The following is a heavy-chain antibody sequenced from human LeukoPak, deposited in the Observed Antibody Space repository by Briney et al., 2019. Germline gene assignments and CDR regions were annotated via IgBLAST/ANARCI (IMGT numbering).Heavy chain of an antibody. J-gene: IGHJ4*02. Sequence: ASVKVSCKASGYTFTGYYMHWIRQAPGHGLEWMAWINPNSGGTNSAQKFQGRVTMTRDTSISTAYMELSRLRSDDTAVYYCARDGRITMVRGVIFKVDYWGQGTLVTVSS. CDR3: ARDGRITMVRGVIFKVDY. D-gene: IGHD3-10*01. CDR2: INPNSGGT. CDR1: GYTFTGYY. V-gene: IGHV1-2*02.